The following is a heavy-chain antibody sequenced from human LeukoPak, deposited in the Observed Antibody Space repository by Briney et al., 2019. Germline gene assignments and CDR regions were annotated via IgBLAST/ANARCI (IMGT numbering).Heavy chain of an antibody. Sequence: GGSLRLSCAASGFTFSSYSMSWVRQAPGKGLEWVSSISDDSNYIYYADSVEGRFTISRDNAKNSLYLQMNSLRAEDTAVYYCARRYFDYWGQGTLVTVSS. J-gene: IGHJ4*02. CDR1: GFTFSSYS. V-gene: IGHV3-21*01. CDR3: ARRYFDY. CDR2: ISDDSNYI.